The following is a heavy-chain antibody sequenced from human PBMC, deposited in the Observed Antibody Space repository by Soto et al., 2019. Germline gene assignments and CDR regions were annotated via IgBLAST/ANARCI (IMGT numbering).Heavy chain of an antibody. CDR1: GGSISSGGYY. J-gene: IGHJ4*02. CDR3: ARNVDTAMVTLFDY. V-gene: IGHV4-31*03. Sequence: SETLSLTCTVSGGSISSGGYYWSWIRQHPGKGLEWIGYIYYSGSTYYNPSLKSRVTISVDTSKNQFSLKLSSVTAADTAVYYCARNVDTAMVTLFDYWGQGTLVTVSS. CDR2: IYYSGST. D-gene: IGHD5-18*01.